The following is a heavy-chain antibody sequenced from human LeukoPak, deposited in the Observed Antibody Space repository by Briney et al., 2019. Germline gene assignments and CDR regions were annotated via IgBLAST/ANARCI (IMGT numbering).Heavy chain of an antibody. Sequence: GGSLRLSCAASGFTFSSYGMHWVRQAPGKGLEWVAVISYDGSNKYYADSVKGRFTISRDNSKNTLYLQMNSLRAEDTAVYYCAREPETYSSTPRGGDYWGQGTLVTVSS. D-gene: IGHD6-13*01. V-gene: IGHV3-30*03. J-gene: IGHJ4*02. CDR1: GFTFSSYG. CDR2: ISYDGSNK. CDR3: AREPETYSSTPRGGDY.